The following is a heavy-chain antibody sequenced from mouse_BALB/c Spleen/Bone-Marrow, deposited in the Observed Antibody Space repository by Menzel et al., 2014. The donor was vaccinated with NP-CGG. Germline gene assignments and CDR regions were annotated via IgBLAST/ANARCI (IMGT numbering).Heavy chain of an antibody. J-gene: IGHJ4*01. Sequence: QVQLQQSGAELVRPGTSVKMSCKAAGYTFTNYWIGWVKQRPGHGLEWIGDIYPGAVYANYNEKFKGKATPTADTSSSTAYMQLSSRTSEDSAIYYCAIHGEAMDYWGQGTSVTVSS. CDR1: GYTFTNYW. CDR2: IYPGAVYA. V-gene: IGHV1-63*02. CDR3: AIHGEAMDY.